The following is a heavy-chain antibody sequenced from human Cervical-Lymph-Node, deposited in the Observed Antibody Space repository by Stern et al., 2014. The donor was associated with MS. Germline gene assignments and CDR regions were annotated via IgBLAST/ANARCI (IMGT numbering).Heavy chain of an antibody. J-gene: IGHJ5*02. V-gene: IGHV3-7*01. D-gene: IGHD2-15*01. CDR1: GFPFSSYW. CDR2: IKEDGSET. CDR3: ARGSDT. Sequence: VQLVESGGGLVQPGGSLRLSCAASGFPFSSYWMNWVRQAPGKGLEWVANIKEDGSETYYVDSVKGRLTISRDNAKNSLYLQMNSLRAEDTAVYYCARGSDTWGQGTLVTVSS.